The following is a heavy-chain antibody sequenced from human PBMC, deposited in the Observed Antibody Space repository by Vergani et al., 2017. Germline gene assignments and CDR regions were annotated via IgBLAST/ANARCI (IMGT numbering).Heavy chain of an antibody. Sequence: QVQLQESGPGLVKPSQTLSLTCTVSGGSISSGGYYWSWIRQHPGKCLEWIGYIYYSGSTYYNPSLKSRVTISVDTSKNQFSLKLSSLTAADTAVYYCARVSFREYYIDYWGQGTLVTVSS. CDR3: ARVSFREYYIDY. CDR2: IYYSGST. V-gene: IGHV4-31*03. J-gene: IGHJ4*02. CDR1: GGSISSGGYY. D-gene: IGHD1-26*01.